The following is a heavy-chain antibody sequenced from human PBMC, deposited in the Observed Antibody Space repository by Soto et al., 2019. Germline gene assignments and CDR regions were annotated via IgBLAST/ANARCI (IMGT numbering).Heavy chain of an antibody. CDR2: INAGNGNT. Sequence: QVQLVQSGAEVKKPGASVKVSCKASGYTFTSYAMHWVRQAPGQRLEWMGWINAGNGNTKYSQKFQGRVTITRDTAASTAYMELSSLRSEDTAVYFCSMSILVVTAADYWGQGPLVTVSS. V-gene: IGHV1-3*01. D-gene: IGHD2-21*02. J-gene: IGHJ4*02. CDR1: GYTFTSYA. CDR3: SMSILVVTAADY.